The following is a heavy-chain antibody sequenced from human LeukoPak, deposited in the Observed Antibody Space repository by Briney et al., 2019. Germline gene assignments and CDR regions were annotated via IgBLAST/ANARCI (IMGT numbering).Heavy chain of an antibody. D-gene: IGHD2-15*01. CDR1: GYTFISYG. CDR3: ASSLSYCSGGSCYLNWFDP. V-gene: IGHV1-18*01. J-gene: IGHJ5*02. CDR2: ISAYNGNT. Sequence: ASVKVSCKASGYTFISYGISWVRQAPGQGLEWMGWISAYNGNTNYAQKLQGRVTMTTDTSTSTAYMELRSLRSDDTAVYYCASSLSYCSGGSCYLNWFDPWGQGTLVTVSS.